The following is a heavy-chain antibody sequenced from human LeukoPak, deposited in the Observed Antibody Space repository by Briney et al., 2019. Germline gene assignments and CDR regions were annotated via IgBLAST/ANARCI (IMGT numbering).Heavy chain of an antibody. CDR2: IYHSGST. Sequence: SETLSLTCAVSGGSISSSNWWSWVRQPPGKGLEWIGEIYHSGSTNYNPSLKSRVTISVDKSKNQFSLKLSSVTAADTAVYYCARASEIAVATGFDYWGQGTLVTVSS. CDR3: ARASEIAVATGFDY. D-gene: IGHD6-19*01. CDR1: GGSISSSNW. J-gene: IGHJ4*02. V-gene: IGHV4-4*02.